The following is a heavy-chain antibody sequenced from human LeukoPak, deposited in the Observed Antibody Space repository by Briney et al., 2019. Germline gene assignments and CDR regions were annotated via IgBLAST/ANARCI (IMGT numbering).Heavy chain of an antibody. D-gene: IGHD3-22*01. Sequence: GGSLRLSCVASGFTFRDYAMSWVRQAPGKGLEWVSTMSGDTLSTWYADSVKGRFTITRDNSKNTLYLQMNSLRAEDTAVYYCAKEASGEYYYDSSGYYPFDYWGQGTLVTVSS. CDR2: MSGDTLST. CDR3: AKEASGEYYYDSSGYYPFDY. V-gene: IGHV3-23*01. CDR1: GFTFRDYA. J-gene: IGHJ4*02.